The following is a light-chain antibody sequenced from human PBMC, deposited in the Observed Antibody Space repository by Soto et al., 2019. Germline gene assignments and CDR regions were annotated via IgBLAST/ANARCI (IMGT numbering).Light chain of an antibody. J-gene: IGLJ1*01. CDR1: SDDVGAYNS. CDR2: KGT. Sequence: QSALAQPASVSGSPGQSITISCTGTSDDVGAYNSVSWYQQLPHKAPQVILYKGTQRPSGVSSRFSGSTSGNAASLTISGLQADDEADYFCYSSAPESTYVFGTGTKLTVL. V-gene: IGLV2-23*01. CDR3: YSSAPESTYV.